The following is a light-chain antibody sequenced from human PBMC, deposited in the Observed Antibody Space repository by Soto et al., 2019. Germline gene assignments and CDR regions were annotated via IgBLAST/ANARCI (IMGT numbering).Light chain of an antibody. V-gene: IGKV3-15*01. CDR2: GAS. CDR3: QQYNTCPRT. J-gene: IGKJ2*01. CDR1: QSVSSN. Sequence: EIVMTQSPATLSVSPGERATLSCRASQSVSSNLAWYQQKPGQAPRLLIYGASTRATGIPARFSGSGSGTEFTLTISSLQSEDFAVYYCQQYNTCPRTFGQGTQLEIK.